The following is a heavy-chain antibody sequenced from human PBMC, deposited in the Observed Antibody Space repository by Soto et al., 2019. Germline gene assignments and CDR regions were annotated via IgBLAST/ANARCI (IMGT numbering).Heavy chain of an antibody. Sequence: PSETLSLTCTVSGGSISSYYWSWIRQPPGKGLEWIGYIYYSGSTNYNPSLKSRVTISVDTSKNQFSLKLSSVTAADTAVYYCARAWLLGYSYGVNWLDPWGQGTLVTVSS. J-gene: IGHJ5*02. CDR1: GGSISSYY. CDR3: ARAWLLGYSYGVNWLDP. CDR2: IYYSGST. V-gene: IGHV4-59*01. D-gene: IGHD5-18*01.